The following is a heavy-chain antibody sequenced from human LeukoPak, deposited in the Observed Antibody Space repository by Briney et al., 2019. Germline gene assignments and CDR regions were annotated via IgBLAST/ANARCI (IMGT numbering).Heavy chain of an antibody. Sequence: GGSLRLSCAASGFTFSSYAMSWVRQAPGKGLEWVSAISGSGDSTYYGDSVKGRFTISRDNSKNTLYLQMNSLRAEDTAVYYCARDSCSGGSCYLDYWGQGTLVTVSS. D-gene: IGHD2-15*01. CDR1: GFTFSSYA. CDR3: ARDSCSGGSCYLDY. CDR2: ISGSGDST. J-gene: IGHJ4*02. V-gene: IGHV3-23*01.